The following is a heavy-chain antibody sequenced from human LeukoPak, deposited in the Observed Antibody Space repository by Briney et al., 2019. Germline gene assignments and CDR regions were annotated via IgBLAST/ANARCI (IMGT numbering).Heavy chain of an antibody. J-gene: IGHJ6*03. Sequence: GSLRLSCAASGFTFSSYAMSWVRQAPGKGLEWVSSISGSGYYADSVKGRFTISRDNSKNTLYLQMNSLRAEDTAVYYCVKVYYYMDVWGKGTTVTVS. CDR1: GFTFSSYA. CDR2: ISGSG. V-gene: IGHV3-23*01. CDR3: VKVYYYMDV.